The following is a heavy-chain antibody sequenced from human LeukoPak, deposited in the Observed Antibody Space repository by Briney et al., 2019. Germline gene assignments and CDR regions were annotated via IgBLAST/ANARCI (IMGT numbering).Heavy chain of an antibody. J-gene: IGHJ4*02. CDR1: GGSIITTNYY. D-gene: IGHD6-19*01. CDR3: ARGVAGRFDY. CDR2: INYSGST. Sequence: SETLSLTCTVSGGSIITTNYYWGWIRQPPGKGLEWIGSINYSGSTHYNPSLKSRVTIFVDTSKNQFSLKLSSVTAADTAVYYCARGVAGRFDYWGQGTLVTVSS. V-gene: IGHV4-39*01.